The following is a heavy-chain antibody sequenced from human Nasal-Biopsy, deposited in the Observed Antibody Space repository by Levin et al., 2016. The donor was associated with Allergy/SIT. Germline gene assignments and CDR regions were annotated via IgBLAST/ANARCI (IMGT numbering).Heavy chain of an antibody. J-gene: IGHJ6*02. V-gene: IGHV1-46*03. CDR3: VRGSHCHGECYSFASLDYFYFGVDV. D-gene: IGHD2-15*01. CDR1: GYPVVNYY. Sequence: ASVKVSCKASGYPVVNYYLHWVRQAPGQGLEWMGIINPAAGTTRYAREFNGRISMTSDRSSSTVSMELSGLASEDTAVYYCVRGSHCHGECYSFASLDYFYFGVDVWGQGTTVTVPS. CDR2: INPAAGTT.